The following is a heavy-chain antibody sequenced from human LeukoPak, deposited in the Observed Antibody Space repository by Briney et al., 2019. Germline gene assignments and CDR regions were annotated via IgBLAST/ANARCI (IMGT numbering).Heavy chain of an antibody. J-gene: IGHJ4*02. D-gene: IGHD3-22*01. V-gene: IGHV4-59*01. Sequence: SETLSLTCIVSGGPISSYYWSWIRQPPGKGLEWIGYIYYSGSTNYNPSLKSRVTISVDTSKKQFSLKLSSVTAADTAVYYCARASYSYDINGWVPFDYWGQGTLVTVS. CDR3: ARASYSYDINGWVPFDY. CDR2: IYYSGST. CDR1: GGPISSYY.